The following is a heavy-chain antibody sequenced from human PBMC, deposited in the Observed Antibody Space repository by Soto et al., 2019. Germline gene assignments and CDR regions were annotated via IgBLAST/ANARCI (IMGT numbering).Heavy chain of an antibody. Sequence: QTGGSLRLSCAASGFTFSSYGMHWVRQAPGKGLEWVAVISYDGSNKYYADSVKGRFTISRDNSKNTLYLQMNSLRAEDTAVYYCAKQYYYDSSGYWDYWGQGTLVTVSS. J-gene: IGHJ4*02. D-gene: IGHD3-22*01. V-gene: IGHV3-30*18. CDR3: AKQYYYDSSGYWDY. CDR1: GFTFSSYG. CDR2: ISYDGSNK.